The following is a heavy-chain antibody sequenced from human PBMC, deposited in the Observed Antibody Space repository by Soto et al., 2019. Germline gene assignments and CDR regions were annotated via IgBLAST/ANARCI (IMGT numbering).Heavy chain of an antibody. J-gene: IGHJ4*02. V-gene: IGHV1-69*01. CDR3: ARGDGRYCSGGSCYSLDY. Sequence: QVQLVQSGAEVKKPGSSVKVSCQASGGTFSSYAISWVRQAPGQGLEWMGGIIPIFGTANYAQKFQGRVTITADESTSTAYMELSSLRSEDTAVYYCARGDGRYCSGGSCYSLDYWGQGTLVTVSS. D-gene: IGHD2-15*01. CDR1: GGTFSSYA. CDR2: IIPIFGTA.